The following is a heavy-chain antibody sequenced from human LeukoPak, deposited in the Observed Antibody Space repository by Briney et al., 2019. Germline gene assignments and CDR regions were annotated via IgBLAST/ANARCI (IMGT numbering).Heavy chain of an antibody. D-gene: IGHD6-19*01. CDR2: IYYSGSA. V-gene: IGHV4-59*01. Sequence: PSETLSLTCTVSGGSINSYYWSWIRQPPGRGLEWLGYIYYSGSANYNPSLKSRVTISLDTSKNQFSLKVSSVNAADTAVYYCARGSDSGWYIFAYWGQGTLVTVSS. CDR1: GGSINSYY. CDR3: ARGSDSGWYIFAY. J-gene: IGHJ4*02.